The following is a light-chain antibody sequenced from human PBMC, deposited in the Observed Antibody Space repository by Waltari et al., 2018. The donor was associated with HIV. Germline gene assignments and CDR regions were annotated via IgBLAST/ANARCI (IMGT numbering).Light chain of an antibody. V-gene: IGKV1-9*01. CDR3: QQLHTFPLT. Sequence: DIQLTQSPSFLSASVGDRVTVACRASQDISDVLAWYQQKPGIAPRLLIYDASTLYTGVPSTFRGSGSGTEFTLTISSLQPEDFASYYCQQLHTFPLTFGGGTKV. CDR1: QDISDV. CDR2: DAS. J-gene: IGKJ4*01.